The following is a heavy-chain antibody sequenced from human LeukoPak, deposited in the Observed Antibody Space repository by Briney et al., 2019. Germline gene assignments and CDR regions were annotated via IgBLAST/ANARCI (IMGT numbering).Heavy chain of an antibody. CDR3: AREGVGATMAN. CDR1: GDTLSNKNAA. CDR2: TYYRSKWYN. J-gene: IGHJ4*02. D-gene: IGHD1-26*01. Sequence: SQLLSLTCALSGDTLSNKNAAWHWIRQSPSRGLEWLGRTYYRSKWYNDYAVSVKGRIDINPDTSKNQFSLQLNSVTPEDTAVYYCAREGVGATMANWGQGTLVTVSS. V-gene: IGHV6-1*01.